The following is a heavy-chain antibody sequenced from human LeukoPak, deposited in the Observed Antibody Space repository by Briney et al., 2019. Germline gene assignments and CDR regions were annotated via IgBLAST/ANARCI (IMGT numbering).Heavy chain of an antibody. J-gene: IGHJ5*02. D-gene: IGHD6-19*01. CDR2: INHSGST. V-gene: IGHV4-39*07. Sequence: PSETLSLTCTVSGGSISSSSYYWGWIRQPPGKGLEWIGEINHSGSTNYNPSLKSRVTISVDTSKNQFSLKLSSVTAADTAVYYCARAGSGWYHWGQGTLVTVSS. CDR3: ARAGSGWYH. CDR1: GGSISSSSYY.